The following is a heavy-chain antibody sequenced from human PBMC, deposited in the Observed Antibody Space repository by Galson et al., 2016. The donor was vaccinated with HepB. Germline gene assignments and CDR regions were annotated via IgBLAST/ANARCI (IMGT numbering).Heavy chain of an antibody. CDR2: IYSGGST. CDR1: GLTVSRND. D-gene: IGHD1-1*01. Sequence: SLRLSCAASGLTVSRNDMTWVRQAPGKGLKWVSVIYSGGSTYQADSVKGRFTISRDNSKNTLYLQMNSLRAEDTAVYYCARDGKYYGMDVWGQGTTVTVSS. CDR3: ARDGKYYGMDV. J-gene: IGHJ6*02. V-gene: IGHV3-66*01.